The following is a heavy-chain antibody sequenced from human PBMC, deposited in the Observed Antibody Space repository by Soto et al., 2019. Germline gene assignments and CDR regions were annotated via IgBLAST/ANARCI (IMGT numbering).Heavy chain of an antibody. CDR1: GYTFTSYG. J-gene: IGHJ6*02. V-gene: IGHV1-18*01. Sequence: QVQLVQSGAQVKKPGASVKVSCKASGYTFTSYGISWVRQAPGQGLEWMGWISAYNGNTNYAQKLQGRVTMTTDTSTSTAYMEQRSLRSDDTAVYYSGRAGGYTSSWSHVYYYYGMDVCGQGTTVTVSS. CDR2: ISAYNGNT. CDR3: GRAGGYTSSWSHVYYYYGMDV. D-gene: IGHD6-13*01.